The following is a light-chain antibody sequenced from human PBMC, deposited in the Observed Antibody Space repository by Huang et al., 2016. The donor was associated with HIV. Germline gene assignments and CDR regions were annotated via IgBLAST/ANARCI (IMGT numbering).Light chain of an antibody. CDR1: RSVSTN. V-gene: IGKV3-15*01. CDR2: GSS. Sequence: EIVMTQSPATLSVSPGQRVTRSCRANRSVSTNLAWYQQGHGQAPMLLIYGSSTRAPGIPARFSGSGSVTDFSLTISSLQSEDFALYYCHQYNNWLLSFGGGTRV. J-gene: IGKJ4*01. CDR3: HQYNNWLLS.